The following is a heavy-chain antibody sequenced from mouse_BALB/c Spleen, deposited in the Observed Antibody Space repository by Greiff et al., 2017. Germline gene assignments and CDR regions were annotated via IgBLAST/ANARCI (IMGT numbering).Heavy chain of an antibody. CDR1: GFTFSSYT. J-gene: IGHJ4*01. CDR3: AREGLLRAMDY. CDR2: ISSGGGNT. D-gene: IGHD1-1*01. V-gene: IGHV5-9*03. Sequence: EVKLVESGGGLVKPGGSLKLSCAASGFTFSSYTMSWVRQTPEKRLEWVATISSGGGNTYYPDSVKGRFTISRDNAKNNLYLQMSSLRSEDTAMYYCAREGLLRAMDYWGQGTSVTVSS.